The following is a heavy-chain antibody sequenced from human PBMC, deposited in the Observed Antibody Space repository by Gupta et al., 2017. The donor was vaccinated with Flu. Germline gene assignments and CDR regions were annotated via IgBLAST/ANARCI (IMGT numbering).Heavy chain of an antibody. D-gene: IGHD2-15*01. CDR3: APAAPNFDY. J-gene: IGHJ4*02. CDR2: ISSSGSTI. V-gene: IGHV3-48*03. Sequence: VRQAPRKGLEWLSYISSSGSTIYYADSVKGRFTISRDDAKDSLYLQMNSLRAEDTAVYYCAPAAPNFDYWGQGALVAVSS.